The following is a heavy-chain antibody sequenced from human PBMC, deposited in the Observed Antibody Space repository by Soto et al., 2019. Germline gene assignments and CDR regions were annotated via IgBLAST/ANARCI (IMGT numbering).Heavy chain of an antibody. D-gene: IGHD3-10*01. V-gene: IGHV3-30*04. CDR1: GFTFSSYA. CDR2: ITYDGSNK. Sequence: GGSLRLSCTASGFTFSSYAMHWVRQAPAKGLEWVAVITYDGSNKYYADSVKGRFTISRDNSKNTLYLQMNSLRAEDTAVYYCARLPIWFGESFDYWGQGTLVTVSS. J-gene: IGHJ4*02. CDR3: ARLPIWFGESFDY.